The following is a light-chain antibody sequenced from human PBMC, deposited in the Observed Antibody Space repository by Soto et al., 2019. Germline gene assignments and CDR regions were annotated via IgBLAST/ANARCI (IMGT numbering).Light chain of an antibody. V-gene: IGLV4-69*01. J-gene: IGLJ2*01. CDR3: QTWGTGNVV. CDR2: LNSDGSH. Sequence: QSVLTQSPSASASLGASVKLTCTLSSGHSSYAIAWHQQQPEKGPRYLMKLNSDGSHSKGDGIPDRFSGSSSGAERYLTISSLQSEDEADYYCQTWGTGNVVFDGGTKLTVL. CDR1: SGHSSYA.